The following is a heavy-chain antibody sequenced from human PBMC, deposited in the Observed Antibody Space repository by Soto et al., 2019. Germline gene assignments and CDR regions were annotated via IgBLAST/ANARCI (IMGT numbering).Heavy chain of an antibody. CDR3: ARGRVAGPTVDYWYFDL. V-gene: IGHV4-59*01. CDR1: GGSISSYY. J-gene: IGHJ2*01. D-gene: IGHD6-19*01. Sequence: SETLSLTCTVSGGSISSYYWSWIRQPPGKGLEWIGYIYYSGSTNYNPSLKSRVTISVDTSKNQFSLKLSSVTAADTAVYYCARGRVAGPTVDYWYFDLWGRGTLVTV. CDR2: IYYSGST.